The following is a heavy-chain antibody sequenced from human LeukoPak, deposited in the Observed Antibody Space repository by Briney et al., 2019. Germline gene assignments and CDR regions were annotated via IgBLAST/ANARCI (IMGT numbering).Heavy chain of an antibody. CDR1: KFSFSNYP. CDR2: ISSTGNFI. CDR3: ARDLWDH. Sequence: GGSLRLSCAASKFSFSNYPLSWVRQAPGKGLEWVSSISSTGNFIYYADPLKGRFTVSRDNAKNSLYLQLNSLRAEDTAVYYCARDLWDHWGQGTLVTVSS. V-gene: IGHV3-21*01. J-gene: IGHJ4*02.